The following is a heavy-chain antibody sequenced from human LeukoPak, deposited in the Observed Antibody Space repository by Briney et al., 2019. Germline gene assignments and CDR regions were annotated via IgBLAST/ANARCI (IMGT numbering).Heavy chain of an antibody. CDR2: IYPGDSDT. Sequence: GESLQISCRGSGYSFTSYWIGWVRQMPGKGLEWMGIIYPGDSDTRYSPSFQGQVTISADKSISTAYLQWSSLKASDTAMYYCARHGWEFGVAAAGTEVNYYYYYMDVWGKGTTVTVSS. CDR1: GYSFTSYW. CDR3: ARHGWEFGVAAAGTEVNYYYYYMDV. D-gene: IGHD6-13*01. V-gene: IGHV5-51*01. J-gene: IGHJ6*03.